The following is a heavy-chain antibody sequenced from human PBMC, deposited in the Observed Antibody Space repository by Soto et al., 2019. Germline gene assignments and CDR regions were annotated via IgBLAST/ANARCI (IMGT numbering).Heavy chain of an antibody. CDR3: AKDNPTFGVVPHRYSFGVDV. CDR1: GFTFSSYG. CDR2: ISYDGSNK. J-gene: IGHJ6*02. V-gene: IGHV3-30*18. D-gene: IGHD3-3*01. Sequence: PGGSLRLSCAASGFTFSSYGMHWVRQAPGKGLEWVTVISYDGSNKYYADSVKGRFTISRDNSKNTLYLQMNSLRAEDTAVYYCAKDNPTFGVVPHRYSFGVDVWGQGTMVTVAS.